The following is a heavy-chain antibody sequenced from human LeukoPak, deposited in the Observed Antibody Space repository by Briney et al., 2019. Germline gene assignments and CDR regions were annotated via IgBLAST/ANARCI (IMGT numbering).Heavy chain of an antibody. J-gene: IGHJ5*02. CDR2: INHSGST. CDR3: ARGGYDFWSGYHPLNWFDP. CDR1: GGSFSGHY. Sequence: SETLSLTCAVYGGSFSGHYWSWIRQPPGKGLEWIGEINHSGSTNYNPSLKSRVTILVDTSKNQFSLKLSSVTAADTAVYYCARGGYDFWSGYHPLNWFDPWGQGTLVTVSS. D-gene: IGHD3-3*01. V-gene: IGHV4-34*01.